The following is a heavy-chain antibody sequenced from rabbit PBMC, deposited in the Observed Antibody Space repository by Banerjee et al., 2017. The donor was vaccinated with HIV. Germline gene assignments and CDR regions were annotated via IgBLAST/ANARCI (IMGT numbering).Heavy chain of an antibody. J-gene: IGHJ3*01. V-gene: IGHV1S40*01. CDR1: GFSFSSSYY. D-gene: IGHD7-1*01. Sequence: QSLEESGGDLVKPGASLTLTCTASGFSFSSSYYMCWVRQAPGKGLEWIACIYAGSSGSTYYASWAKGRFTISKTSSTTVTLQMTSLTAADTATYFCARDAGYAGYGPRLDLWGPGTLVTVS. CDR2: IYAGSSGST. CDR3: ARDAGYAGYGPRLDL.